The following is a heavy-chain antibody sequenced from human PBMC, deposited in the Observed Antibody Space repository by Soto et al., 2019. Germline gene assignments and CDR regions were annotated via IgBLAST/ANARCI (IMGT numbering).Heavy chain of an antibody. J-gene: IGHJ6*02. V-gene: IGHV1-69*04. CDR2: IIPILGIA. CDR3: ARDTRGSYSPMYYYYYGMDV. D-gene: IGHD1-26*01. CDR1: GGTFSSYT. Sequence: SVKVSCKASGGTFSSYTISWVRQAPGQGLEWMGRIIPILGIANYAQKFQGRVTITADKSTSTAYMELSSLRSEDTAVYYCARDTRGSYSPMYYYYYGMDVWGQGTTVTVSS.